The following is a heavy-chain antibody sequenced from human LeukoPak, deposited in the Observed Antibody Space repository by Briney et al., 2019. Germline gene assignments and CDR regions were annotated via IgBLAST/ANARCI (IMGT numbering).Heavy chain of an antibody. CDR2: ISWNSGSI. D-gene: IGHD6-13*01. Sequence: PGGSLRLSCAASGFTFDDYAMHWVRHAPGKGLEWVSGISWNSGSIVYADSVKGRFTISRDNAKNSLYLQMNSLRAEDMALYYCAKDASARVSSAFDIWGQGTMVTVSS. J-gene: IGHJ3*02. CDR1: GFTFDDYA. CDR3: AKDASARVSSAFDI. V-gene: IGHV3-9*03.